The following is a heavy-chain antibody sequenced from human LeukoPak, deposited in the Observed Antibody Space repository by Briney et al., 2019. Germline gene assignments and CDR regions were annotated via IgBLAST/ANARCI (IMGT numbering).Heavy chain of an antibody. Sequence: SETLSLTCTVSGGSISGSNYYWGWIRQPPGKGLEWIGSIFYTGNTYDNPSLKSRVIMSVDTSKNQFSLKLSSVTAADTAMYYCARLGPYYDFWSGYLPIDYWGQGTLVTVSS. D-gene: IGHD3-3*01. CDR2: IFYTGNT. J-gene: IGHJ4*02. CDR1: GGSISGSNYY. CDR3: ARLGPYYDFWSGYLPIDY. V-gene: IGHV4-39*01.